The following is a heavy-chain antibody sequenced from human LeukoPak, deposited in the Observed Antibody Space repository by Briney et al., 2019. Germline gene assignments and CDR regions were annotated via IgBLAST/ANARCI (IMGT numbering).Heavy chain of an antibody. CDR3: ARESGTDGMDV. V-gene: IGHV3-7*01. Sequence: GGSLRLSCAASGFTFSSYWMNWVRQAPGKGREWVANIKQDGSEKYYVDSVKGRFTISRDNAKNSLYLQMNSLRAEDTAVYYCARESGTDGMDVWGQGTTVTVSS. D-gene: IGHD1-1*01. J-gene: IGHJ6*02. CDR1: GFTFSSYW. CDR2: IKQDGSEK.